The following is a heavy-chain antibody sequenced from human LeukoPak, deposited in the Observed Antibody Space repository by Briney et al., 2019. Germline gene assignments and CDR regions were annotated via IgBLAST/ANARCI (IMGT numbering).Heavy chain of an antibody. CDR3: AILDTAMGIDY. J-gene: IGHJ4*02. D-gene: IGHD5-18*01. CDR1: GYTFTSYY. V-gene: IGHV1-46*01. Sequence: ASVKVSCKASGYTFTSYYMHWVRQAPGQGLEWMGIINPSGGSTSYAQKFQGRVTMTRDTSTSTVYMELSSLRSEDTAVYYCAILDTAMGIDYWGQGTLVTVSS. CDR2: INPSGGST.